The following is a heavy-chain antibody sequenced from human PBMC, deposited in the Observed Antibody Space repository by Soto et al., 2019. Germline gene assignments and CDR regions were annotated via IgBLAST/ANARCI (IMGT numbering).Heavy chain of an antibody. CDR3: ERDRLRYNWNDFPYYYYGMDV. Sequence: QVQLVESGGGVVQPGRSLRLSCAASGFTFSSYAMHWVRQAPGKGLEWVAVISYDGSNKYYADSVKGRFTISRDNSKNSLYLQMNSMKAEVTSVYYCERDRLRYNWNDFPYYYYGMDVWGQGTTVTVSS. J-gene: IGHJ6*02. CDR2: ISYDGSNK. V-gene: IGHV3-30-3*01. D-gene: IGHD1-1*01. CDR1: GFTFSSYA.